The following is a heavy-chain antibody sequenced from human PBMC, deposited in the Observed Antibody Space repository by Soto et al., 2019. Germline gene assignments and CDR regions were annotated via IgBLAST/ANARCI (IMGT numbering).Heavy chain of an antibody. CDR1: GYTFTSYA. CDR3: ARDGTRYCSSTSCYPGYYGMDV. CDR2: INAGNGNT. V-gene: IGHV1-3*01. Sequence: QVQLVQSGAEVKKPGASVKVSCKASGYTFTSYAMHWVRQAPGQRLEWMGWINAGNGNTKYSQKFQGRVTLTSDTSASATFMEVSSLRPEVTAVYYCARDGTRYCSSTSCYPGYYGMDVWCQGTTVTVSS. J-gene: IGHJ6*02. D-gene: IGHD2-2*01.